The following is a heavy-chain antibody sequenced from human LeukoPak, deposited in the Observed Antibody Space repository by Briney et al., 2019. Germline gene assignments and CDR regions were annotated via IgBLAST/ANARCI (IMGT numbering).Heavy chain of an antibody. J-gene: IGHJ3*02. CDR2: ISSSGTAT. Sequence: GGSLRLSCTAPGFTFDDYYITWMRQAPGKGLDWVAYISSSGTATYYADSVKGRFTISRDNAKNSLYLQMDSLKAEDTAMYYCARPARSGIYYPDAFENWGQGTMVTVSS. D-gene: IGHD3-10*01. CDR3: ARPARSGIYYPDAFEN. CDR1: GFTFDDYY. V-gene: IGHV3-11*04.